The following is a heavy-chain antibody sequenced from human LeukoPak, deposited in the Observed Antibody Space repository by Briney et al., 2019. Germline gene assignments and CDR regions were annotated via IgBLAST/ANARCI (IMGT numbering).Heavy chain of an antibody. CDR1: GGTFSSYA. CDR3: AMSITMIVAPPLY. J-gene: IGHJ4*02. D-gene: IGHD3-22*01. Sequence: GSSVKVPCKASGGTFSSYAISWVRQAPGQGLEWMGRIIPILGIANYAQKFQGRVTITADKSTSTAYMELSSLRSEDTAVYYCAMSITMIVAPPLYWGQGTLVTVSS. V-gene: IGHV1-69*04. CDR2: IIPILGIA.